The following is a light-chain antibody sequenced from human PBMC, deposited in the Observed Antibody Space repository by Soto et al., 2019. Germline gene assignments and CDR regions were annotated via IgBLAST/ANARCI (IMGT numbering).Light chain of an antibody. CDR2: DVT. Sequence: QSALTQPASVSGSPGQSITISCTGSSSDIGAYQYVCWYQQHPGKVPKLLIYDVTDRPSGVSDRFSGSKSGNTASLPIYGLQAEDEADYYCSSYTDSGTYVFGTGTKLTVL. CDR3: SSYTDSGTYV. CDR1: SSDIGAYQY. V-gene: IGLV2-14*03. J-gene: IGLJ1*01.